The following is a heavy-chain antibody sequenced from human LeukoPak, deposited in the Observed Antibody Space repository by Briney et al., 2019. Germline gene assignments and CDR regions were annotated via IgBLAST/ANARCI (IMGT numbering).Heavy chain of an antibody. V-gene: IGHV1-24*01. CDR3: ARGPSYYDFWSGYFSGGENWFDP. CDR2: FDPEDGET. CDR1: GYTLTELS. D-gene: IGHD3-3*01. J-gene: IGHJ5*02. Sequence: GASVKVSCKVSGYTLTELSMHWVRQAPGKGLEWMGGFDPEDGETIYAQKSQGRVTMTTDTSTSTAYMELRSLRSDDTAVYYCARGPSYYDFWSGYFSGGENWFDPWGQGTLVTVSS.